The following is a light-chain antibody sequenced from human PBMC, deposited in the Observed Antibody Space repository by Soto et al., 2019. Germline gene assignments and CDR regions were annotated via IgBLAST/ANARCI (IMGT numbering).Light chain of an antibody. V-gene: IGKV3-20*01. Sequence: EIVLTQSPGTLSLSPGESATLSCRASQSVSGYLAWYQQKPGQSPRLLIYGASNRATGIPTRFSGTGSGTDFTLTISRLAPDDFGVYYCQQYGTSPLFTFGPGTKEDRK. J-gene: IGKJ3*01. CDR1: QSVSGY. CDR3: QQYGTSPLFT. CDR2: GAS.